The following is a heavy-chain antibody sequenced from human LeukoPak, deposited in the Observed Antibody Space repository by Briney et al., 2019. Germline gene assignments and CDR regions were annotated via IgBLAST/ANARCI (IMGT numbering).Heavy chain of an antibody. V-gene: IGHV3-48*02. D-gene: IGHD3-22*01. CDR2: ISSSSSTI. CDR1: GFTFSSYS. Sequence: GGSLRLSCAASGFTFSSYSMNWVRQAPGKGLEGVSYISSSSSTIYYADSVKGRFTISRDNAKNSLYLQMNSLRDEDTAVYYCARESLVSSGYYPGYWGQGTLVTVSS. CDR3: ARESLVSSGYYPGY. J-gene: IGHJ4*02.